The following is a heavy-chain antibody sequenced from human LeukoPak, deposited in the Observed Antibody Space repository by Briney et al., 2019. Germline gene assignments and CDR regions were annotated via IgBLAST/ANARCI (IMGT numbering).Heavy chain of an antibody. D-gene: IGHD2-21*02. V-gene: IGHV3-73*01. J-gene: IGHJ2*01. Sequence: PGGSLRLSCAASGFTFSSSAMHWVRQASGKGLEWVGRIRSKANSYATAYAASVKGRFTISRDDSKNTAYLQMNSLKTEDTAVYYCTRQTSVVTAPRYFDLWGRGNLVNVSS. CDR2: IRSKANSYAT. CDR1: GFTFSSSA. CDR3: TRQTSVVTAPRYFDL.